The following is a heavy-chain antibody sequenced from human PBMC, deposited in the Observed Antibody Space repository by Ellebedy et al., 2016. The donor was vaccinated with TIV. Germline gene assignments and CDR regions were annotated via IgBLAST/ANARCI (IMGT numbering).Heavy chain of an antibody. CDR1: GFSFRHYW. V-gene: IGHV3-7*01. D-gene: IGHD4-17*01. Sequence: PGGSLRLSCAASGFSFRHYWMGWVRQAPGKGLEWVANIYQDGSEKYYVDPVKGRFTISRDNAKNSLYLQLNSLRVEDTAVYYCARRGSYGDYAVQVNSWFDRWGRGTLVSVSS. J-gene: IGHJ5*02. CDR2: IYQDGSEK. CDR3: ARRGSYGDYAVQVNSWFDR.